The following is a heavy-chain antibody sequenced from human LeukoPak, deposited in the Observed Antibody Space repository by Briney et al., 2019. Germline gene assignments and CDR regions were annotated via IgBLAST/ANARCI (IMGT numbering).Heavy chain of an antibody. V-gene: IGHV3-21*01. J-gene: IGHJ4*02. CDR3: ARDVPGLQYYFDY. D-gene: IGHD4-11*01. CDR1: GFTFSSYS. Sequence: GGSLRLSCAASGFTFSSYSMNWVRQAPGKGLEWVSSISSSSGYIYYADSVKGRFTISRDNAKNSLYLQMNSLRAEDTAVYYCARDVPGLQYYFDYWGQGTLVTVSS. CDR2: ISSSSGYI.